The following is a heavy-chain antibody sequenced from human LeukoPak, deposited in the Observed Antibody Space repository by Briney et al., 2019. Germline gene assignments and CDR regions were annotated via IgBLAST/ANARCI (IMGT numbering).Heavy chain of an antibody. CDR1: GFTFSSYS. CDR2: ISSSSSYI. J-gene: IGHJ4*02. V-gene: IGHV3-21*01. D-gene: IGHD6-13*01. CDR3: ARPSIAAAGTSFDY. Sequence: PGGSLGLSCAASGFTFSSYSMNWVRQAPGKGLEWVSSISSSSSYIYYADSVKGRFTISRDNAKNSLYLQMNRLRAEDTAVYYCARPSIAAAGTSFDYWGQGTLVTVSS.